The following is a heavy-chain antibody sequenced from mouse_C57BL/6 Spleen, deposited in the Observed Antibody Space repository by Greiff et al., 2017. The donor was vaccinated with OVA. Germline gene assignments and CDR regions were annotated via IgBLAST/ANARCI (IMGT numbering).Heavy chain of an antibody. CDR1: GYSFTGYY. CDR3: ARKGYGSSYGAMDY. J-gene: IGHJ4*01. Sequence: EVQLQQSGPELVKPGASVKISCKASGYSFTGYYMNWVKQSPEKSLEWIGEINPSTGGTTYNQKFTAKGTLTVDKSSSTAYMQLKSLTSEDSAVYYCARKGYGSSYGAMDYWGQGTSVTVSS. V-gene: IGHV1-42*01. CDR2: INPSTGGT. D-gene: IGHD1-1*01.